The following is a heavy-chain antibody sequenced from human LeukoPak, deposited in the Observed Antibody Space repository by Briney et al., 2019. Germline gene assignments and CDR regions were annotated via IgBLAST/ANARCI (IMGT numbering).Heavy chain of an antibody. V-gene: IGHV3-23*01. CDR3: AKDTYYDILTGYQRAYYFDY. D-gene: IGHD3-9*01. CDR2: ISGSGGST. J-gene: IGHJ4*02. CDR1: GFTFSSYA. Sequence: GGSLRLSCAASGFTFSSYAMSWVRQAPGKGREWVSAISGSGGSTYYADSVKGRFTISRDNSKNTLYLQMNSLRAEDTAVYYCAKDTYYDILTGYQRAYYFDYWGQGTLVTVSS.